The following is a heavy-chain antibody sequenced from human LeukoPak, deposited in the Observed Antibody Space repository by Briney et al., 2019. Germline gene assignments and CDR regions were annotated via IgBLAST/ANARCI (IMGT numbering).Heavy chain of an antibody. V-gene: IGHV3-53*01. CDR2: LYSGGTT. CDR1: GFTFSSYW. CDR3: ARVNRGAYDS. Sequence: GGSLRLSCAASGFTFSSYWMHWVRQAPGKGLEWISVLYSGGTTYYADSVKGRFSISRDNSNNTLYLQMNSLRAEDTAVYYCARVNRGAYDSWGQGTLVTVSS. D-gene: IGHD5-12*01. J-gene: IGHJ5*02.